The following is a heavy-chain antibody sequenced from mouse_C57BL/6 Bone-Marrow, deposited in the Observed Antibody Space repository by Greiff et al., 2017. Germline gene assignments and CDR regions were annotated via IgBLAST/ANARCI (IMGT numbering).Heavy chain of an antibody. CDR3: ARKKDYAMDY. J-gene: IGHJ4*01. Sequence: VQLQQSGPGLVLPSQSLSITCTVSGFSLTSYGVHWVRQSPGKGLEWLGVIWCGGSTDYNAAFIPRLSISKDNSKSQVFIRRNSLQADDTAIYYCARKKDYAMDYWGQGTSVTVSS. CDR2: IWCGGST. CDR1: GFSLTSYG. V-gene: IGHV2-2*01.